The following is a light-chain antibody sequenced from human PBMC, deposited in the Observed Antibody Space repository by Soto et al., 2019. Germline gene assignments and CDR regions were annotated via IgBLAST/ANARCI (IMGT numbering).Light chain of an antibody. J-gene: IGKJ4*01. CDR3: MQALETIT. V-gene: IGKV2-28*01. CDR2: LGS. CDR1: QSLLHSKGNNY. Sequence: DFVMTQSPLSLSVTPGEPASISCRSSQSLLHSKGNNYVDWYLQKPGQSPQLRIYLGSIRASGVPDRVSGSGSGKDFTLESSRVEAEDVGVYYCMQALETITFGGGTNVAIK.